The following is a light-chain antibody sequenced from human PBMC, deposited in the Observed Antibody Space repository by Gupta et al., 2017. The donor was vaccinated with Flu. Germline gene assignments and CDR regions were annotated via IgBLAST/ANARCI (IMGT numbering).Light chain of an antibody. Sequence: QSALPQPASVSGSPGQSITISCTGTSSDIGSYKYVSWYQQHPGKAPQLLIYDVTNRPSGVSTRFSGSKSGDTASLTIAGLQAEDEADYYCSSWATYSTTLLFGGGTRLTVL. V-gene: IGLV2-14*03. CDR3: SSWATYSTTLL. CDR2: DVT. J-gene: IGLJ2*01. CDR1: SSDIGSYKY.